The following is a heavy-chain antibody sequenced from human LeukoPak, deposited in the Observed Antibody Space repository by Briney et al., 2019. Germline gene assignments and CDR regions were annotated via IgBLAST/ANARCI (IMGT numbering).Heavy chain of an antibody. CDR2: IGSNGSPT. J-gene: IGHJ3*01. CDR3: AKSQVPYCTTDCYGAIDA. CDR1: GFTFRSYS. Sequence: GGSLRLSCEACGFTFRSYSMTWARQAPGKRLEGISYIGSNGSPTHYADSVKGRFTISRDNAKNSLYHQMNSRIVYDAAVEYCAKSQVPYCTTDCYGAIDAWGQGTLVTVSS. V-gene: IGHV3-48*01. D-gene: IGHD2-21*02.